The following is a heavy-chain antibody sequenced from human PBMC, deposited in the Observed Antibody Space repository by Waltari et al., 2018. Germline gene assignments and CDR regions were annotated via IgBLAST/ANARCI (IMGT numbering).Heavy chain of an antibody. CDR2: KAYGGTP. CDR1: GFTFGDYT. Sequence: EVQLVESGGGLVQPGRSLRLSCSTSGFTFGDYTMSWYRQAPGKGLELVGFKAYGGTPEYAASVKGRFTISRDDSKSVAYLQMNSLKSEDTAMYYCLRESILDYWGQGTLVTVSS. CDR3: LRESILDY. V-gene: IGHV3-49*03. D-gene: IGHD6-6*01. J-gene: IGHJ4*02.